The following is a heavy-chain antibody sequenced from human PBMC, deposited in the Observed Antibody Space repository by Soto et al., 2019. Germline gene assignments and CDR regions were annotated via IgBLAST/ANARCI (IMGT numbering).Heavy chain of an antibody. CDR3: ARLRGGCPADF. D-gene: IGHD3-16*01. J-gene: IGHJ4*03. V-gene: IGHV4-39*01. Sequence: SETLSLTCSVSGGSISNNNYHWGWIRQPPGKGLEWMGSIYYRGNTYYNPSLRSRITISVDTSRNQFSLALSSVTAADTAVYFCARLRGGCPADFWGQGTMVTVSS. CDR2: IYYRGNT. CDR1: GGSISNNNYH.